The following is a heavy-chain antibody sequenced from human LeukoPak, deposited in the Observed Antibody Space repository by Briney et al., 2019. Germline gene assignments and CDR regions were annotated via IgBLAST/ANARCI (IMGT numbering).Heavy chain of an antibody. J-gene: IGHJ5*02. D-gene: IGHD4-17*01. CDR2: IMPLFGTA. CDR3: ARDVHGDYGSGWFDP. CDR1: GGTFNNSA. Sequence: SVRVSCKTSGGTFNNSAISRVRQAPGQGLEWLGGIMPLFGTAGYAQKFQGRVTITKDESTRTVYLELTSLTSDDTAVYYCARDVHGDYGSGWFDPWGQGTLVSVSS. V-gene: IGHV1-69*05.